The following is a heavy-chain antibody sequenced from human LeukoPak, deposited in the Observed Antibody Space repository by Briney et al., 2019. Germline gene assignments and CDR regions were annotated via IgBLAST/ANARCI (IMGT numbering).Heavy chain of an antibody. V-gene: IGHV3-23*01. D-gene: IGHD2-2*01. CDR3: AKIRGRDCSSTSCSPFDY. CDR2: ISGSGGST. J-gene: IGHJ4*02. Sequence: PGGSLRLSCAASGFTFSSYGMSWVRQAPGKGLEWVSAISGSGGSTYYADSVKGRFTISRDNSKNTLYLQMNSLRAEDTAVYYCAKIRGRDCSSTSCSPFDYWGQGTLVTVSS. CDR1: GFTFSSYG.